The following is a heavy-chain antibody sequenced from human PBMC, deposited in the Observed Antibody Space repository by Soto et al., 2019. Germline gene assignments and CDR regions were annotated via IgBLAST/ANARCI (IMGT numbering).Heavy chain of an antibody. Sequence: RASVKVSCKASGYTFTGYYMHWVRQAPGQGLEWMGWINPNSGGTNYAQKFQGWVTMTRDTSISTAYMELSRLRSDDTAVYYCATIRSTIFRVVPRWFDPWGQGTLVTVSS. CDR2: INPNSGGT. CDR3: ATIRSTIFRVVPRWFDP. CDR1: GYTFTGYY. J-gene: IGHJ5*02. V-gene: IGHV1-2*04. D-gene: IGHD3-3*01.